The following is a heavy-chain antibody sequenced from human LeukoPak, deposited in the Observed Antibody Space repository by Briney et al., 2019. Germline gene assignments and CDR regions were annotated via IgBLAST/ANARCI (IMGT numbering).Heavy chain of an antibody. J-gene: IGHJ4*02. CDR2: ISGSGSTI. CDR3: VRDEATTGVGSDY. V-gene: IGHV3-48*03. D-gene: IGHD1-1*01. Sequence: PGGSLRLSCAASGFPFSSYEMTWVRQAPGKGLEWVSYISGSGSTIYYADSVKGRFTISRDNAKNSLYLQMNSLRAEDTAVYYCVRDEATTGVGSDYWGQGTLVTVSS. CDR1: GFPFSSYE.